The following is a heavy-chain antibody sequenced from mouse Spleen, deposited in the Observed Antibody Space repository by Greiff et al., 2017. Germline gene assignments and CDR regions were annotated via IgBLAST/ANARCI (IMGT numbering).Heavy chain of an antibody. V-gene: IGHV5-9-3*01. CDR1: GFTFSSYA. Sequence: EVQRVESGGGLVKPGGSLKLSCAASGFTFSSYAMSWVRQTPEKRLEWVATISSGGSYTYYPDSVKGRFTISRDNAKNTLYLQMSSLRSEDTAMYYCARQDWSWFAYWGQGTLVTVSA. CDR3: ARQDWSWFAY. CDR2: ISSGGSYT. J-gene: IGHJ3*01. D-gene: IGHD4-1*01.